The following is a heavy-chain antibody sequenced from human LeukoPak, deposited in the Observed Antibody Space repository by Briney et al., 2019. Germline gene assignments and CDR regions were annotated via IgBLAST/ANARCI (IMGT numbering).Heavy chain of an antibody. V-gene: IGHV4-59*11. D-gene: IGHD5-12*01. CDR1: GGSINTHY. CDR3: ARGFDSKSTYFDY. Sequence: PSETLSLTCTVSGGSINTHYWNWIRQPPGKGLEWIGYISYSGSTNYNPSLKSRVTISVDTSKNQFFLMLRSVTAADTAVYYCARGFDSKSTYFDYWGQGTLVTVSS. J-gene: IGHJ4*02. CDR2: ISYSGST.